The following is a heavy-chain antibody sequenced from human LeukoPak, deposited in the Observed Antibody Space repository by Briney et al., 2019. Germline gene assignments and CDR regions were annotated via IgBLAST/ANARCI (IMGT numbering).Heavy chain of an antibody. Sequence: GGSLRLSCAASGFTFSSYAMHWVRQAPGKGLEWVAVISYDGSNKYYADSVKGRFTISRDNSKNTPYLQMNSLRAEDTAVYYCARSSLGEAYSGSYYPPFDYWGQGTLVTVSS. CDR3: ARSSLGEAYSGSYYPPFDY. CDR2: ISYDGSNK. D-gene: IGHD1-26*01. V-gene: IGHV3-30-3*01. CDR1: GFTFSSYA. J-gene: IGHJ4*02.